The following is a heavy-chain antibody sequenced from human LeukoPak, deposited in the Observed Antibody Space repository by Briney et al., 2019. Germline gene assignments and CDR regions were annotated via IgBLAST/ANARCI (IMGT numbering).Heavy chain of an antibody. J-gene: IGHJ5*02. CDR2: IYYSGST. Sequence: SETLFLTCTVSGGSISSSSYYWGWIRQPPGKGLEWIGSIYYSGSTYYNPSLKSRVTISVDSSENQFSLKLSAVTAADTAVYYCARDYGDHAFWFDPWGQGTLVTVSS. D-gene: IGHD4-17*01. V-gene: IGHV4-39*07. CDR1: GGSISSSSYY. CDR3: ARDYGDHAFWFDP.